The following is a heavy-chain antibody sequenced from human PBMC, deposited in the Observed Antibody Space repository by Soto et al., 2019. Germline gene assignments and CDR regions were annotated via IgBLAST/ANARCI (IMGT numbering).Heavy chain of an antibody. D-gene: IGHD1-1*01. CDR3: ARATGTLRSRNCDY. CDR2: IYHTGST. Sequence: LSLTCSVSGGSISTVGHYWTWIRQPPGKGLEWIGSIYHTGSTYYSKSLRSRLTMAVDTSKSQFSLRLSSVTAADTAVYYCARATGTLRSRNCDYWGQGSLVTVSS. J-gene: IGHJ4*02. V-gene: IGHV4-31*03. CDR1: GGSISTVGHY.